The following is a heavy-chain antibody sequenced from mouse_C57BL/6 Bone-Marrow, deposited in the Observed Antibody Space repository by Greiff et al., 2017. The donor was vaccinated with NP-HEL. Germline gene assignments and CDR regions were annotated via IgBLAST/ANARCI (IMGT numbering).Heavy chain of an antibody. CDR3: ASQDLLWSFAY. J-gene: IGHJ3*01. V-gene: IGHV1-39*01. CDR1: GYSFTDYN. D-gene: IGHD2-1*01. Sequence: EVQGVESGPELVKPGASVKISCKASGYSFTDYNMNWVKQSNGKSLEWIGVINPNYGTTSYNQKFKGKATLTVDQSSSTAYMQLNSLTSEDSAVYYCASQDLLWSFAYWGQGTLVTVSA. CDR2: INPNYGTT.